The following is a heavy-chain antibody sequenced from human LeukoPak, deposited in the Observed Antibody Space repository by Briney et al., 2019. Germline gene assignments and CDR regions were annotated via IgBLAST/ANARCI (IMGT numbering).Heavy chain of an antibody. V-gene: IGHV3-21*01. CDR3: ARGPIGSNWFDP. CDR2: ISSTSSYI. CDR1: GFTLSSYN. Sequence: GGPLRLSCEGSGFTLSSYNMNWVRQAPGKALEWVSSISSTSSYIYYADSVKGRFTISRDNAKNSLYLQMDSLRDEYTAVYYCARGPIGSNWFDPWGQGTLVTVSS. D-gene: IGHD5/OR15-5a*01. J-gene: IGHJ5*02.